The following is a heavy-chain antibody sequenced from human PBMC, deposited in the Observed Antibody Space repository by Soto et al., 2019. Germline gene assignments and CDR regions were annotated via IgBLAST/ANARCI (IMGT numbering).Heavy chain of an antibody. Sequence: PGGSLRLSCAASGFTFSSYGMHWVRQAPGKGLEWVAVIWYDGSNKYYADSVKGRFTISRDNSKNTLYLQMNSLRAEDTAVYYCARDRRFRTTVTTQEDIAFDIWGQGTMVTVSS. J-gene: IGHJ3*02. CDR1: GFTFSSYG. CDR2: IWYDGSNK. V-gene: IGHV3-33*01. CDR3: ARDRRFRTTVTTQEDIAFDI. D-gene: IGHD4-17*01.